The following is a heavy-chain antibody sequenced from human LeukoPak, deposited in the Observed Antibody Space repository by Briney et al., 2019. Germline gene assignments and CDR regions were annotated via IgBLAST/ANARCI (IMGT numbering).Heavy chain of an antibody. CDR2: IIPIFGTA. D-gene: IGHD2-15*01. V-gene: IGHV1-69*13. Sequence: SVKVSCKASGGTFSSYAISWVRQAPEQGLEWMGGIIPIFGTANYAQKFQGRVTITADESTSTAYMELSSLRSEDTAVYYCAREDCSGGSCYWDFDYWGQGTLVTVSS. CDR1: GGTFSSYA. J-gene: IGHJ4*02. CDR3: AREDCSGGSCYWDFDY.